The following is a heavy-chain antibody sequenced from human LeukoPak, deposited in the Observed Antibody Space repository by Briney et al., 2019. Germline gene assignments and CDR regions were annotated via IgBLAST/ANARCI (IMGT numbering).Heavy chain of an antibody. CDR1: GFTFSSYA. CDR3: AKDYNRAYYYGSGFHY. D-gene: IGHD3-10*01. V-gene: IGHV3-30*04. J-gene: IGHJ4*02. Sequence: GGSLRLSCAASGFTFSSYAMHWVRQAPGKGLEWVAVISYDGSNKYYADSVKGRFTISRDNSKNTLYLQMNSLRAEDTAVYYCAKDYNRAYYYGSGFHYWGQGTLVTVSS. CDR2: ISYDGSNK.